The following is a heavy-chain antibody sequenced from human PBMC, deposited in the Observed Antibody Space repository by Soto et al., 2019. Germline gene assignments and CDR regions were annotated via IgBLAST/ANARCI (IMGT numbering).Heavy chain of an antibody. D-gene: IGHD2-8*01. CDR3: AKDSPVMGGNDF. V-gene: IGHV3-23*01. Sequence: ELQMLESGGGLIQPGGSLRLSCAASGFTFSRNAMNWVRQATGKGLEWVSSISGSGNRTFYADSVKGRFTNSRDNSKNTVYLEMNSKRVENSAVYYCAKDSPVMGGNDFWGQGTLVTVSS. CDR2: ISGSGNRT. J-gene: IGHJ4*02. CDR1: GFTFSRNA.